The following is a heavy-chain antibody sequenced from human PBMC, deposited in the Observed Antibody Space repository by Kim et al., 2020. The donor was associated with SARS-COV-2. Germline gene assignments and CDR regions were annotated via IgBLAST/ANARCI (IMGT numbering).Heavy chain of an antibody. D-gene: IGHD5-18*01. Sequence: WGSLRLSCAASGFTFSSYDMHWVRQATGKGLEWVSAIGTAGDTYYPGSVKGRFTISRENAKNSLYLQMNSLRAGDTAVYYCAREASPRGYSYGERGDAFDIWGQGTMVTVSS. CDR2: IGTAGDT. CDR3: AREASPRGYSYGERGDAFDI. J-gene: IGHJ3*02. CDR1: GFTFSSYD. V-gene: IGHV3-13*04.